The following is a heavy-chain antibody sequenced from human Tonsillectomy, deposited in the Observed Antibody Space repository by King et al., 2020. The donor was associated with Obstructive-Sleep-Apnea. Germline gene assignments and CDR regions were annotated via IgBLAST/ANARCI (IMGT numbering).Heavy chain of an antibody. D-gene: IGHD2-15*01. CDR3: AKDRQARKGYCSGGSCYHDAFDI. CDR2: VTGSGGST. CDR1: GFTFSDYA. Sequence: QLVQSGGGLVQPGGSLRLSCAASGFTFSDYAFRWVRQAPGKGLEWVSVVTGSGGSTHYADSVKGRFTISSDNSNNTVYLQMNSLRAEDTAVYYCAKDRQARKGYCSGGSCYHDAFDIWGQGTRVTVSS. V-gene: IGHV3-23*04. J-gene: IGHJ3*02.